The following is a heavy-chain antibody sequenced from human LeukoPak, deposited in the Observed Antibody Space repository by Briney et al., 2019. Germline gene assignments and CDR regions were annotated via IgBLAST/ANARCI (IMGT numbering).Heavy chain of an antibody. CDR3: ARTHGESQRLPRNAFDI. CDR1: GFTFSSYS. Sequence: PGGSLRLSCAASGFTFSSYSMNWVRQAPARGLQWVSSIGSSTDFIYHADSVKGRFTISRDNANNILYLQMNSLRAEDTAVYYCARTHGESQRLPRNAFDIWGQGTMVTVSS. D-gene: IGHD6-25*01. J-gene: IGHJ3*02. V-gene: IGHV3-21*01. CDR2: IGSSTDFI.